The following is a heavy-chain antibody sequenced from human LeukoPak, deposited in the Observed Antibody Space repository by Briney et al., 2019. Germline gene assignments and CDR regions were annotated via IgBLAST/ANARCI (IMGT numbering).Heavy chain of an antibody. CDR2: IIPIFGTA. D-gene: IGHD3-3*01. CDR1: GGTFSSYA. CDR3: AREALWSGYQNWFDP. J-gene: IGHJ5*02. Sequence: ASVKVSCKASGGTFSSYAISWVRQAPGQGLEWMGRIIPIFGTANYAQKFQGRVTITTDESTSTAYMELSSLRSEDTAVYYCAREALWSGYQNWFDPWGQGTLVTVSS. V-gene: IGHV1-69*05.